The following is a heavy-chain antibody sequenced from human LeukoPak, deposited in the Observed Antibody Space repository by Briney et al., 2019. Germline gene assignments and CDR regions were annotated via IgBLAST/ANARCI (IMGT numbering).Heavy chain of an antibody. J-gene: IGHJ4*02. D-gene: IGHD4-23*01. CDR2: IYSGGST. V-gene: IGHV3-53*01. Sequence: PGGSLRLFCAASGFTVSSNYMSWVRQAPGKGLEWVSVIYSGGSTYYADSVKGRFTISRDNARNSLYLQMNRLRADDTAVYYCARDSGWELPRSPFDYWGQGNLVTVST. CDR3: ARDSGWELPRSPFDY. CDR1: GFTVSSNY.